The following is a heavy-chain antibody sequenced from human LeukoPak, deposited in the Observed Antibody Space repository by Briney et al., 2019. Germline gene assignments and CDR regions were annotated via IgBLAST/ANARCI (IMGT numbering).Heavy chain of an antibody. CDR2: IRYDGSNK. V-gene: IGHV3-30*02. CDR1: GFTFSSYV. J-gene: IGHJ4*02. D-gene: IGHD1-14*01. Sequence: GGSLRLSCAASGFTFSSYVMHWVRQAPGKGLEWVAFIRYDGSNKYYSDSVKGRFTISRDNSKNTLYLQMNSLRPEDTAVYYCVKDNPLDYWGQGTLVIVSS. CDR3: VKDNPLDY.